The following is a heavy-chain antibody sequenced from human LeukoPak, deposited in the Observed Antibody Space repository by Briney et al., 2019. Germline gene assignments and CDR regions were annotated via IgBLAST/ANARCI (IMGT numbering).Heavy chain of an antibody. D-gene: IGHD5-24*01. J-gene: IGHJ4*02. CDR1: GFTFSSYG. Sequence: PGRSLRLSCVASGFTFSSYGIHWVRQAPGKGLEWVAVIWYDGSNKYYADSVKGRFTISRDNSKNTLYLQMNSLRAEDTAVYYCASSTITATLDYWGQGTLVTVSS. V-gene: IGHV3-33*01. CDR3: ASSTITATLDY. CDR2: IWYDGSNK.